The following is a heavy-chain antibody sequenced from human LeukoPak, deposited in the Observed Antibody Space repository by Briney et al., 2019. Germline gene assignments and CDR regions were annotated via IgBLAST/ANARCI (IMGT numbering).Heavy chain of an antibody. CDR2: ISGSGGST. CDR1: GFTFSSYA. V-gene: IGHV3-23*01. Sequence: GGSPRLSCAASGFTFSSYAMSWVRQAPGKGLEWVSAISGSGGSTYYADSVKGRFTISRDNSKNTLYLQMNSLRAEDTAVYYCARDLVRCPACFGYWGQGTLVTVSS. CDR3: ARDLVRCPACFGY. J-gene: IGHJ4*02. D-gene: IGHD2-15*01.